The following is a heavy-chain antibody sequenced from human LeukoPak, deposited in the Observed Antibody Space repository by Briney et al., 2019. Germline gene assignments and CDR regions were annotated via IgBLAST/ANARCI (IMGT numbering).Heavy chain of an antibody. D-gene: IGHD4-17*01. CDR1: GFTFSSYA. CDR3: AREALRSPYYYGMDV. Sequence: GGSLRLSCAASGFTFSSYAMNWVRQAPGKGLEWVSYVRSSSSTIYYADSVKGRFTISRDNAKNSLYLQMNSLRAEDTAVYYCAREALRSPYYYGMDVWGQGTTVTVSS. V-gene: IGHV3-48*04. CDR2: VRSSSSTI. J-gene: IGHJ6*02.